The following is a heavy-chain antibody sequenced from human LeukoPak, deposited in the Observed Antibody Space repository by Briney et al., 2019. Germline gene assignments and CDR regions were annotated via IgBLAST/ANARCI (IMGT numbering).Heavy chain of an antibody. D-gene: IGHD3-3*01. J-gene: IGHJ6*02. V-gene: IGHV3-30*18. CDR3: AKDLGVTIFGVVIYGMDV. CDR2: ISYDGSNK. CDR1: GFTFSSYG. Sequence: GGSLRLSCAASGFTFSSYGMHWVRQAPGKGLEWVAVISYDGSNKYYADSVKGRFTNSRDNSKNTLYLQMNSLRAEDTAVYYCAKDLGVTIFGVVIYGMDVWGQGTTVTVSS.